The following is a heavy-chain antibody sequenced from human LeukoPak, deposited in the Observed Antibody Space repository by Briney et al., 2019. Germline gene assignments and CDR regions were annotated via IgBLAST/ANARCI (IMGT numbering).Heavy chain of an antibody. CDR1: GGTFSSYA. D-gene: IGHD3-22*01. Sequence: SVKVSCKASGGTFSSYAISWVRQAPGQGLEWMGGIIPIFGTANYAQKFQGRVTITADESTSTAYMELSSLGSEDTAVYYCARSRNYYDSSGYAYYLDYWGQGTLVTVSS. V-gene: IGHV1-69*13. CDR2: IIPIFGTA. CDR3: ARSRNYYDSSGYAYYLDY. J-gene: IGHJ4*02.